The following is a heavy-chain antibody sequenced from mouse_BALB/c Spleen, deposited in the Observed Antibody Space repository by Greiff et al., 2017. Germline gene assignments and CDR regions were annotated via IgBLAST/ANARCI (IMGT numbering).Heavy chain of an antibody. CDR3: ARPYDYDEAPYAMDY. CDR1: GYTFTSYW. CDR2: INPSNGRT. D-gene: IGHD2-4*01. J-gene: IGHJ4*01. Sequence: VQLQQPGAELVKPGASVKLSCKASGYTFTSYWMHWVKQRPGQGLEWIGEINPSNGRTNYNEKFKSKATLTVDKSSSTAYMQLSSLTSEDSAVYYCARPYDYDEAPYAMDYWGQGTSVTVSS. V-gene: IGHV1S81*02.